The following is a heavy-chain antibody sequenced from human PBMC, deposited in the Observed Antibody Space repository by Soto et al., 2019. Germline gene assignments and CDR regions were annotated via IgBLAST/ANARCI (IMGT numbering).Heavy chain of an antibody. CDR1: GYPFTSYY. CDR3: AREMYTTRGSPFDY. J-gene: IGHJ4*02. D-gene: IGHD3-16*01. CDR2: INPSSGST. V-gene: IGHV1-46*01. Sequence: GASVKVSCRASGYPFTSYYVHWVRQAPGQGLEWMGFINPSSGSTSYAQKFQGRVTMTRDPSTSTVYMEVSSLRSEDTAVYYCAREMYTTRGSPFDYWGPRTLVTVS.